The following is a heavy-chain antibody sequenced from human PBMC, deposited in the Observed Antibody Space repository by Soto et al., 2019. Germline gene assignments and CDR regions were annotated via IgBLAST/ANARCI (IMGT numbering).Heavy chain of an antibody. Sequence: SSETLSLTCSVSGGSISSYYWSWIRQPPGKGLEWIGYIYYSGSTNYNPSLKSRVTISVDTSKNQFSLKLSSVTAADTAVYYCARAGIAAAGTLGYYGMDVWGQGTTVTVSS. V-gene: IGHV4-59*01. J-gene: IGHJ6*02. CDR3: ARAGIAAAGTLGYYGMDV. CDR1: GGSISSYY. D-gene: IGHD6-13*01. CDR2: IYYSGST.